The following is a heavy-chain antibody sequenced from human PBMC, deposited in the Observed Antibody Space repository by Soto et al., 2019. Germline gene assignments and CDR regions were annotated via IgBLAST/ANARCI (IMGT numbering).Heavy chain of an antibody. CDR1: GGSISSYY. CDR2: IYYSGST. V-gene: IGHV4-59*12. CDR3: AKDTVPVATPWFDP. Sequence: SETLSLTCTVSGGSISSYYWSWIRQPPGKGLEWIGYIYYSGSTNYNPSLKSRVTISRDNSKNTLYLQMNSLRAEDTAVYYCAKDTVPVATPWFDPWGQGTLVTVSS. J-gene: IGHJ5*02. D-gene: IGHD2-2*01.